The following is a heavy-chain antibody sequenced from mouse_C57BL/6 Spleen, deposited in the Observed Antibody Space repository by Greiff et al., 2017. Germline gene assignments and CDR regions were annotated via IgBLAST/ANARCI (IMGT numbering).Heavy chain of an antibody. CDR2: IYPRSGNT. CDR3: ARFGNYCP. V-gene: IGHV1-81*01. J-gene: IGHJ4*01. CDR1: GYTFTSYG. Sequence: QVQRVESGAELARPGASVKLSCKASGYTFTSYGISWVKQRTGQGLEWIGEIYPRSGNTYYNEKFKGKATLTADKSSSTAYMELSSLTSEDSAVYFCARFGNYCPWGQGTSVTVSS. D-gene: IGHD2-1*01.